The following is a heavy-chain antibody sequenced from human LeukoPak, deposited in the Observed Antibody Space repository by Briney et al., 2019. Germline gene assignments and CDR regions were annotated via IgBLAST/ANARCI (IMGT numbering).Heavy chain of an antibody. D-gene: IGHD2-21*01. CDR3: ARGVMLFSFDY. CDR1: GGSISSSSYY. J-gene: IGHJ4*02. CDR2: IYYSGST. V-gene: IGHV4-39*01. Sequence: PSETLSLTCTVSGGSISSSSYYWGWIRQPPGKGLERIGSIYYSGSTYYNPSLKSRVTISVDTSKNQFSLKLSSVTAADTAVYYCARGVMLFSFDYWGQGTLVTVSS.